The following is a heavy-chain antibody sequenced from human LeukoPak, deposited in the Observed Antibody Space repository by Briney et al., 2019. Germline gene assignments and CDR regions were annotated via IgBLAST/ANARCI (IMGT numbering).Heavy chain of an antibody. Sequence: SETLSLTCTVSGGSISSYYWSWIRQPPGKGLEWIGYIYYSGSTNYNPPLKSRVPISVDTSKNQFSLKLSSVTAADTAVYYCARGYNWFDPWGQGTLVTVSS. J-gene: IGHJ5*02. CDR3: ARGYNWFDP. V-gene: IGHV4-59*12. CDR2: IYYSGST. CDR1: GGSISSYY.